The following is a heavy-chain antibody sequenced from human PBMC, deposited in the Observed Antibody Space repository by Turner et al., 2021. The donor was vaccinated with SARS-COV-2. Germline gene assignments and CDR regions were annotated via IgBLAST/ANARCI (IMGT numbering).Heavy chain of an antibody. CDR2: ISCRGESI. V-gene: IGHV3-23*01. CDR3: AKYGWSNSSRGAVDL. D-gene: IGHD6-13*01. CDR1: GFTFSTYV. J-gene: IGHJ3*01. Sequence: EVRLLQSGGGWVQPGGSLRLCCPPSGFTFSTYVMNWGRQAAGKGLGWVSGISCRGESIYYTDPVKGRFTISRDNSKNTVNLQMNSLRADDTAVYYCAKYGWSNSSRGAVDLWGHGTMVTVSS.